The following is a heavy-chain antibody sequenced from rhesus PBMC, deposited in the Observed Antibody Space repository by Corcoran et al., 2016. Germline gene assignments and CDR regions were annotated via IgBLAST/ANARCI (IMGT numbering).Heavy chain of an antibody. CDR2: IYGGSGST. CDR3: ARRLATVTLSYFDY. D-gene: IGHD5-36*02. CDR1: GGSISSRTW. Sequence: QVQLQESGPGLVKPSETLSLTCAVSGGSISSRTWWSWIRQSPGKGLELIGYIYGGSGSTIYNPSLKSRVTSSTDTSKNQFSLKLSSVTAADTAVYYCARRLATVTLSYFDYWGQGVLVTVSS. J-gene: IGHJ4*01. V-gene: IGHV4S7*01.